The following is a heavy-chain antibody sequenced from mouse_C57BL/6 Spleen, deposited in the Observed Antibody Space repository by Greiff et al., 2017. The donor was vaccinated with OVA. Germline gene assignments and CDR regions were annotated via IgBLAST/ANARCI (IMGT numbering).Heavy chain of an antibody. V-gene: IGHV1-55*01. CDR1: GYTFTSYW. J-gene: IGHJ2*01. D-gene: IGHD1-1*01. CDR2: IYPGSGST. Sequence: QVQLQQPGAELVKPGASVKMSCKASGYTFTSYWITWVKQRPGQGLEWIGDIYPGSGSTNYNEKFKSKATLTVDTSSSTAYMQLSSLTSEDSAVYYCARYGAITTVVDYWGQGTTLTVSS. CDR3: ARYGAITTVVDY.